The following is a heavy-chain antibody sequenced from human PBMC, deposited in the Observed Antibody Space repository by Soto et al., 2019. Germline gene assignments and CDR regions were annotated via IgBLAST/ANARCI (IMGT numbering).Heavy chain of an antibody. Sequence: EVQLVESGGGLVQPGGSLRLSCAASGFTFSNYSMNWVRQAPGKGLEWVSYISSSTIYYADSWKGRFTISRDNAKNSLYLQMNSLRAEDTAVYYCARETQWLNWFDPWGQGTLVTVSS. D-gene: IGHD6-19*01. CDR3: ARETQWLNWFDP. CDR1: GFTFSNYS. J-gene: IGHJ5*02. V-gene: IGHV3-48*01. CDR2: ISSSTI.